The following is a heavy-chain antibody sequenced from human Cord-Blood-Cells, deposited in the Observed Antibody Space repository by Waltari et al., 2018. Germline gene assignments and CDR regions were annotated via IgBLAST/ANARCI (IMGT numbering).Heavy chain of an antibody. V-gene: IGHV3-23*04. J-gene: IGHJ4*02. Sequence: EVQLVESGGGLVQPGGSLRLSCAASGFTFSSYAMSWVGQAPGKGLEGVSAISGRGGSTYYADSVKGRVTISRDKSKNTMYLQMNSLRAEDTAVYYCAKGYYDFWSGYYFDYWGQGTLVTVSS. CDR3: AKGYYDFWSGYYFDY. CDR1: GFTFSSYA. CDR2: ISGRGGST. D-gene: IGHD3-3*01.